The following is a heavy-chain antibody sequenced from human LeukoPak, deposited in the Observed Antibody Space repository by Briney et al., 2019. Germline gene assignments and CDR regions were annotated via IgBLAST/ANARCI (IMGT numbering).Heavy chain of an antibody. J-gene: IGHJ4*02. D-gene: IGHD6-19*01. V-gene: IGHV1-46*01. CDR3: ARDELWASSGWRYFDY. CDR2: INPSGGST. Sequence: ASVKLSCNASGYTFTSYNMHWVRQAPGQGLEWMGIINPSGGSTSYAQKFQGRVTMTMDTSTSTVYMELSSLRSEATAVYYCARDELWASSGWRYFDYWGQGTLVTVSS. CDR1: GYTFTSYN.